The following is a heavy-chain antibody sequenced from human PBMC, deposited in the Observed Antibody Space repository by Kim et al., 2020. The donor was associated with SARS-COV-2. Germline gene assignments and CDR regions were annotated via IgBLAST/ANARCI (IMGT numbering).Heavy chain of an antibody. CDR3: ANLGAAMVLYYYYGMDV. Sequence: GGSLRLSCAASGFTFSSYAMSWVRQAPGKGLEWVSAISGSGGSTYYADSVKGRFTISRDNSKNTLYLQMNSLRAEDTAVYYCANLGAAMVLYYYYGMDVWGQGTTVTVSS. J-gene: IGHJ6*02. CDR1: GFTFSSYA. CDR2: ISGSGGST. V-gene: IGHV3-23*01. D-gene: IGHD5-18*01.